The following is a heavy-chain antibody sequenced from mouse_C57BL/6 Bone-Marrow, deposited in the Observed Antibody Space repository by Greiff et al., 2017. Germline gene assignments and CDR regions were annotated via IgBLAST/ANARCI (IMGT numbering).Heavy chain of an antibody. CDR3: AIITTVVARDYYAMDY. V-gene: IGHV1-82*01. Sequence: QVQLQQSGPELVKPGASVKISCKASGYAFSSSWMNWVKQRPGKGLEWIGRIYPGDGDTNYNGKFKGKATLTADKSSSTAYMQLSSLTSEDTAVYDCAIITTVVARDYYAMDYWGQGTSVTVSS. J-gene: IGHJ4*01. D-gene: IGHD1-1*01. CDR1: GYAFSSSW. CDR2: IYPGDGDT.